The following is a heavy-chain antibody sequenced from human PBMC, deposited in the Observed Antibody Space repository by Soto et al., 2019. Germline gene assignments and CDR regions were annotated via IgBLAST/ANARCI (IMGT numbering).Heavy chain of an antibody. Sequence: SETLSLTCTVSGGSIISSSYYFVCIRQPPWKGLELIGSIYYSGSTYYNPSLKSRVTISVDTSKNQFSLKLSSVTAADTAVYYCASQTMVRGVMGYWGQGTLVTVSS. CDR2: IYYSGST. CDR1: GGSIISSSYY. CDR3: ASQTMVRGVMGY. V-gene: IGHV4-39*01. J-gene: IGHJ4*02. D-gene: IGHD3-10*01.